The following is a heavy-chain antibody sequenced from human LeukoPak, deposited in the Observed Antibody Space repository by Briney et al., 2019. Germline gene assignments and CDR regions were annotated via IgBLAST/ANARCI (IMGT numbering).Heavy chain of an antibody. CDR3: ARDAGYDFWSGYYNWLDP. Sequence: ASVKVSCKASGYTFTGYYMHWVRQAPGQGLEWMGWINPNSGGTNYAQKFQGRVTMTRDTSISTAYMELSRLRSDDTAVYYCARDAGYDFWSGYYNWLDPWGQGTLVTVSS. D-gene: IGHD3-3*01. CDR1: GYTFTGYY. V-gene: IGHV1-2*02. CDR2: INPNSGGT. J-gene: IGHJ5*02.